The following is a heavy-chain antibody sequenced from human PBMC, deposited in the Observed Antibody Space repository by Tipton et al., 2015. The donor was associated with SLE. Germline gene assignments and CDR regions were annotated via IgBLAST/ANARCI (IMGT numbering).Heavy chain of an antibody. CDR2: IYYSGST. V-gene: IGHV4-59*01. CDR1: GDSINAYY. Sequence: TLSLTCSVSGDSINAYYWSWIRQPPGKGLEWIGYIYYSGSTNYNPSLKSRVTISVDTSKNQFSLKLSSVTAADTAVYYCASWRRENYFDYWGQGTLVTVSS. J-gene: IGHJ4*02. CDR3: ASWRRENYFDY.